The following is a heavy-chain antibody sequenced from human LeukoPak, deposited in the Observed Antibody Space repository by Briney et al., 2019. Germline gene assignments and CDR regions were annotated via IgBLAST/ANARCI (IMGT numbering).Heavy chain of an antibody. D-gene: IGHD3-10*01. CDR3: ARLHNGSGNFGDY. J-gene: IGHJ4*02. Sequence: KASETPSLTCTVSGGSIGSSSYYWGWIRQPPGKGLEWIGNIYYSGSTYYNPSLKSRVTISVDTSKSQFSLKLSSVTAADTAVYYCARLHNGSGNFGDYWGQGTLVTVSS. CDR1: GGSIGSSSYY. V-gene: IGHV4-39*01. CDR2: IYYSGST.